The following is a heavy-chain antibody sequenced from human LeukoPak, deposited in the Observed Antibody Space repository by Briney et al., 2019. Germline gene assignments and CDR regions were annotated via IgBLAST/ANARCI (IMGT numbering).Heavy chain of an antibody. CDR3: VRGGRGRDDYFDY. V-gene: IGHV3-23*01. CDR1: GFTFNTHA. D-gene: IGHD3-10*01. J-gene: IGHJ4*02. Sequence: PGGSLRLSCEASGFTFNTHAMSWVRQAPGKGLEWVASITSSGRTPYYTDSVKGRFTISRDNSKNTLYLQMNSLRGEDTAVYYCVRGGRGRDDYFDYWGQGTQVTVSS. CDR2: ITSSGRTP.